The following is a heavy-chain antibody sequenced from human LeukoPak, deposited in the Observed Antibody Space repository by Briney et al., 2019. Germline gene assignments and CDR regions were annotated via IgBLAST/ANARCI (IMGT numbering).Heavy chain of an antibody. CDR1: GGTFSSYA. CDR3: ARTYDILPSWFDP. V-gene: IGHV1-69*01. CDR2: IIPIFGTA. J-gene: IGHJ5*02. D-gene: IGHD3-9*01. Sequence: WASVKDSCKASGGTFSSYAISWVRQAPGQGLEWMGGIIPIFGTANYAQKFQGRVTITADESTSTAYMELSSLRSEDTAVYYCARTYDILPSWFDPWGQGTLVTVSS.